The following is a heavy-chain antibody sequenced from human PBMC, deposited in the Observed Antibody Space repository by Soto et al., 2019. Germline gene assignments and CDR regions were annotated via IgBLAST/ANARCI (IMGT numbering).Heavy chain of an antibody. V-gene: IGHV3-30-3*01. Sequence: VQLVESGGGVVQPGRSLRLSCAASGFTFSSYAMHWVRQAPGKGLEWVAVISYDGSNKYYADSVKGRFTISRDNSKNTLYLQMNSLRAEDTAVYYCARESSSSRMGGWFDPWGQGTLVTVSS. CDR1: GFTFSSYA. D-gene: IGHD6-13*01. CDR3: ARESSSSRMGGWFDP. J-gene: IGHJ5*02. CDR2: ISYDGSNK.